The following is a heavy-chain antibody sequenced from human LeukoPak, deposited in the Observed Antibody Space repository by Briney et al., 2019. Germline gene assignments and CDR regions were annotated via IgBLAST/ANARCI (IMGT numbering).Heavy chain of an antibody. CDR3: AKERTVAVAGATAAFDI. CDR1: GFTFRNYA. J-gene: IGHJ3*02. CDR2: ISGAASTT. D-gene: IGHD6-19*01. Sequence: GGSLRLSCAASGFTFRNYALAWIRQAPGKGLEWISTISGAASTTYYADSVKGRFTVSRDYSKNTLYLQMNTLRAEDTAVYYCAKERTVAVAGATAAFDIWGQGTMVTVSS. V-gene: IGHV3-23*01.